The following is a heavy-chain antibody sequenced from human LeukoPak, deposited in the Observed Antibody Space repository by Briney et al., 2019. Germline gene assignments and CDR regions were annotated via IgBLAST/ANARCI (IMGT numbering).Heavy chain of an antibody. J-gene: IGHJ4*02. D-gene: IGHD2-15*01. CDR3: ARPSTGHLVVGQLGLYYFDY. CDR1: GYSFTSYW. V-gene: IGHV5-51*01. Sequence: GESLKISCKGSGYSFTSYWIGWVRQMPGKGLEWMGIIYPGDSDTRYSPSFQGQVTISADKSISTAYLQWSGLKASDTAMYYCARPSTGHLVVGQLGLYYFDYWGQGTLVTVSS. CDR2: IYPGDSDT.